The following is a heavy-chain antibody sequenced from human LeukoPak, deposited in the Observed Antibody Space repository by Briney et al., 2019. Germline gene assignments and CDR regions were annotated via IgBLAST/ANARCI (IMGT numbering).Heavy chain of an antibody. J-gene: IGHJ4*02. CDR3: ARLAIAARIIDY. Sequence: GASVKVSCKTSGYTFTGFYLHWVRQAPGQGLEWMGSINPNSGGTNYAQKFQGRVAMTRDTSISTAYMELSSLRSDDTAVYYCARLAIAARIIDYWGQGTLVTVSS. CDR1: GYTFTGFY. D-gene: IGHD6-6*01. V-gene: IGHV1-2*02. CDR2: INPNSGGT.